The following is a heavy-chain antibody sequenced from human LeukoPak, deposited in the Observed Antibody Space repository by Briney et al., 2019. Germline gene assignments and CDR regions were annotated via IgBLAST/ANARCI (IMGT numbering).Heavy chain of an antibody. J-gene: IGHJ4*02. V-gene: IGHV3-30*03. CDR1: GFTFSSYG. CDR2: ISDDGTNQ. Sequence: PGGSLRLSCAASGFTFSSYGMLWVRQAPGKGQELVAVISDDGTNQYYADSVKRRLTISRHNSHNTLYMQMNSLRGEDTAVYYCARDQGYCGQGTLVTVSP. CDR3: ARDQGY.